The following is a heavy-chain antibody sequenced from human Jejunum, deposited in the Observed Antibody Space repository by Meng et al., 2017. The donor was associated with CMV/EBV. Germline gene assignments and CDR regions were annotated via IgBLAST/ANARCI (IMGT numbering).Heavy chain of an antibody. Sequence: KCSGYSFTTYWIGWVRQMPGKGPEWMGSIYPGDSDTRYSPSFQGQVSISADRSITTAYLQWSSLKASDTAMYYCASSYYLSGVFDNWGQGTLVPSPQ. CDR2: IYPGDSDT. V-gene: IGHV5-51*01. J-gene: IGHJ4*02. D-gene: IGHD3-22*01. CDR3: ASSYYLSGVFDN. CDR1: GYSFTTYW.